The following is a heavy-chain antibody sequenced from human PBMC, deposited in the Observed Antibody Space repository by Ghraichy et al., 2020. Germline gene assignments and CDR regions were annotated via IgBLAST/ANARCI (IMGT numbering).Heavy chain of an antibody. CDR1: GYTFTGYY. CDR2: INPNSGGT. Sequence: ASVKVSCKASGYTFTGYYMHWVRQAPGQGLEWMGWINPNSGGTNYAQKFQGWVTMTRNTSISTAYMELSRLRSDDTAVYYCARDLVDTAMVTRHRDYYYGMDVWGQGTTVTVSS. D-gene: IGHD5-18*01. V-gene: IGHV1-2*04. J-gene: IGHJ6*02. CDR3: ARDLVDTAMVTRHRDYYYGMDV.